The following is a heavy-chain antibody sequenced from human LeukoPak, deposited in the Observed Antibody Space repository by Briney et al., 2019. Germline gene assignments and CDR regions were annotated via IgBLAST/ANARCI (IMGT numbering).Heavy chain of an antibody. D-gene: IGHD1-26*01. V-gene: IGHV3-23*01. Sequence: PGGSLRLSCAASGFTFSSYAMGWVRQAPGKGLEWVSGISGSGGSTYYADSVRRRFTISRDNSKNTFDVQMNSLRAEDTAIYYCARTGVGGGYRFDYWGQGTLVTVSS. CDR3: ARTGVGGGYRFDY. CDR1: GFTFSSYA. J-gene: IGHJ4*02. CDR2: ISGSGGST.